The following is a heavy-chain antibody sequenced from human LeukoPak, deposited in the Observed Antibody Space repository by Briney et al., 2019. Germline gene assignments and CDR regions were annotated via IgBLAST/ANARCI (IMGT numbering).Heavy chain of an antibody. CDR2: ISGSGGST. J-gene: IGHJ5*02. CDR3: AKKYYDILTGSNNWFDP. V-gene: IGHV3-23*01. Sequence: SGGSLRLSCAASGFTFSGYAMSWVRQAPGKGLEWVSTISGSGGSTYYADSVKGRFTISRDNSKNTLYMQMNSLRAEDTAVYYCAKKYYDILTGSNNWFDPWGQGALVTVSS. D-gene: IGHD3-9*01. CDR1: GFTFSGYA.